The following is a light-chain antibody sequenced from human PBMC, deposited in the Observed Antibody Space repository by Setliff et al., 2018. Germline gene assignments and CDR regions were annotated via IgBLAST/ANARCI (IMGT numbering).Light chain of an antibody. CDR3: SSYAGSRNFYV. Sequence: QSVLTQPPSASGSPGQSVTISCTGTSSDIGGYNYVSWYQQHPGKAPKLMIYEVNRRPSGVPDRFSGSKSGNTASPTVSGLQAEDEADYYCSSYAGSRNFYVFGTGTKV. CDR1: SSDIGGYNY. CDR2: EVN. V-gene: IGLV2-8*01. J-gene: IGLJ1*01.